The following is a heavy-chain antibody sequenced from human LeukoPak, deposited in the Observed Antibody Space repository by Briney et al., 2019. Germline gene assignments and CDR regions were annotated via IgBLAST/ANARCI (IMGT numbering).Heavy chain of an antibody. CDR2: IYYSGST. CDR3: ARHKGPITMIVVGYFDY. V-gene: IGHV4-59*08. Sequence: PSEPLSLTCTVSGGSISSYYWSWIRQPPGKGLEWIGYIYYSGSTNCNPSLKSRVTISVDTSKNQFSLKLSSVTAADTAVYYCARHKGPITMIVVGYFDYWGQGTLVTVSS. CDR1: GGSISSYY. D-gene: IGHD3-22*01. J-gene: IGHJ4*02.